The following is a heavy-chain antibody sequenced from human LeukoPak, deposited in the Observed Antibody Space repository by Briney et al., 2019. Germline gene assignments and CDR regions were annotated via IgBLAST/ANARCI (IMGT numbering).Heavy chain of an antibody. V-gene: IGHV3-30*04. Sequence: PGGSLRLSCAASGFTFGSYAMHWVRQAPGKGLEWVAAISYDGSNKYSADSVKGRFTISRDNSKNTLYLQMNSLRADDTAVYYCAGVDAAMPDAFDIWGQGTTVTVSS. CDR1: GFTFGSYA. D-gene: IGHD5-18*01. J-gene: IGHJ3*02. CDR2: ISYDGSNK. CDR3: AGVDAAMPDAFDI.